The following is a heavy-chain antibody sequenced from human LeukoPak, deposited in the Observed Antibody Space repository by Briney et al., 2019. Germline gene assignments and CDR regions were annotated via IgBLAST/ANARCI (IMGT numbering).Heavy chain of an antibody. CDR1: GFAFTSYG. V-gene: IGHV3-33*03. J-gene: IGHJ4*02. Sequence: GRSLRLSCAASGFAFTSYGIHWVRQAPGKGLEWVAVIWYDGTNKYYADSVKGRFTISRDNAKNTLYLQMNSLRVEDTAVYYCVRSLLGRDDYWGQGTLVTVSS. CDR3: VRSLLGRDDY. D-gene: IGHD1-26*01. CDR2: IWYDGTNK.